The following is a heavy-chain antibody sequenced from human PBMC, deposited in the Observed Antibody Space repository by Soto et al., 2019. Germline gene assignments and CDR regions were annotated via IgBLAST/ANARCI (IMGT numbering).Heavy chain of an antibody. CDR2: IIPIFGTA. CDR3: ARDPREAAADNYYYYGMDV. J-gene: IGHJ6*02. D-gene: IGHD6-13*01. Sequence: SVKVSCKASGGTFSSYAISWVRQAPGQGLEWMGGIIPIFGTANYAQKFQGRVTITADESTSTAYMELSSLRSEDTAVYYCARDPREAAADNYYYYGMDVWGQGTTVTVSS. V-gene: IGHV1-69*13. CDR1: GGTFSSYA.